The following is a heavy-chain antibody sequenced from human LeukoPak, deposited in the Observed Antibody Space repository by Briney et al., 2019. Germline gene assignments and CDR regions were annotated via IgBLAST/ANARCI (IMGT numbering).Heavy chain of an antibody. Sequence: PGGSLRLSCAASGFTFSSYWMSWVRQAPGKGLEWVANIKQDGSEKYHVDSVKGRFTISRDNAKNLLYLDMNSLRAEDTAVYYCARGHTAVTRHFDFWGQGTLVTVSS. CDR3: ARGHTAVTRHFDF. CDR2: IKQDGSEK. J-gene: IGHJ4*02. D-gene: IGHD4-17*01. CDR1: GFTFSSYW. V-gene: IGHV3-7*01.